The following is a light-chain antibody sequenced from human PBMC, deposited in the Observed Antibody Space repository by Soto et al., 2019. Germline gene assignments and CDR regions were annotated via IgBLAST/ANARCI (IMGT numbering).Light chain of an antibody. V-gene: IGKV3-15*01. CDR1: ETVATK. CDR2: RTS. Sequence: PGERATLSCWASETVATKLAWYQQKPGQAPRLLMFRTSSRATGFPARFSGSGSGTEFNLTISSLQSEDFGLYYCQQYNNWPSATFGGGTKVDIK. J-gene: IGKJ4*01. CDR3: QQYNNWPSAT.